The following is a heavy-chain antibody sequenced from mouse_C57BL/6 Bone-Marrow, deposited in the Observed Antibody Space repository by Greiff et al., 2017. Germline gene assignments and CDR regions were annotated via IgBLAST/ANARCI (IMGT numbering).Heavy chain of an antibody. CDR3: SRQVTTVLATKYFDV. CDR2: ISGGGGNT. Sequence: EVQLVESGGGLVKPGGSLKLCCAASGFTFSSYTMSWVRQTPEKRLQWVAAISGGGGNTYYPDSVKGRFTISRDNDKNILYLQMSSLRSEDTALYYCSRQVTTVLATKYFDVWGTGTTVTVSS. D-gene: IGHD1-1*01. V-gene: IGHV5-9*01. J-gene: IGHJ1*03. CDR1: GFTFSSYT.